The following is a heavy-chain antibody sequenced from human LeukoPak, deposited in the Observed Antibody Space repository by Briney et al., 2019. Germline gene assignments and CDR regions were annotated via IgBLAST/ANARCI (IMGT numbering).Heavy chain of an antibody. J-gene: IGHJ6*03. CDR1: GYTFTSYG. V-gene: IGHV1-18*01. D-gene: IGHD3-3*01. Sequence: ASVKVSCKASGYTFTSYGISWVRQAPGQGLEWMGWISAYNGNTNYAQKLQGRVTMTTDTSTSTAYMELSSLRSEDTAVYYCARGQGSYYYDFWSSYYYYMDVWGKGTTVTVSS. CDR2: ISAYNGNT. CDR3: ARGQGSYYYDFWSSYYYYMDV.